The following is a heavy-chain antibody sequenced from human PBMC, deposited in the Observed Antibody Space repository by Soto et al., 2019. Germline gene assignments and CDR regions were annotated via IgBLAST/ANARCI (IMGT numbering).Heavy chain of an antibody. D-gene: IGHD5-12*01. J-gene: IGHJ4*02. Sequence: GGSLRLSCAASGFTFSSYPMSWVRQAPGQGLEWVSGIVASGGITYYADYVKGRFTISRDNSKNTLYLQMNSLRAEDTAVYYCAKNSAATIRVGYDYWGQGTLVTVSS. V-gene: IGHV3-23*01. CDR1: GFTFSSYP. CDR2: IVASGGIT. CDR3: AKNSAATIRVGYDY.